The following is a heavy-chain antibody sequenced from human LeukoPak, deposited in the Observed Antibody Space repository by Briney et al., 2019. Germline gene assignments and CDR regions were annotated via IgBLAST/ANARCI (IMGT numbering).Heavy chain of an antibody. D-gene: IGHD3-16*01. J-gene: IGHJ4*02. Sequence: GASVKVSCKASGYTFTSYAMSWVRQAPGQGLEWMGWINTNTGNPTYAQGFTGRFVFSLDTSVSTAYLQISSLKAEDTAVYYCATQGLYYDYVTLDYWGQGTLVTVSS. CDR3: ATQGLYYDYVTLDY. CDR2: INTNTGNP. CDR1: GYTFTSYA. V-gene: IGHV7-4-1*02.